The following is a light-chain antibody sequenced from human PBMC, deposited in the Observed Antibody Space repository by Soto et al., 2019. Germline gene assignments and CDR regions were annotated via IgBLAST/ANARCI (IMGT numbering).Light chain of an antibody. J-gene: IGLJ1*01. CDR1: RSNIGSNT. Sequence: QSVLTQPPSASGTPGQRVTISCSGSRSNIGSNTVNWYQQLPGSAHKLLIYSNNQRPSGVPDRFSGSKSGTSDSLAISGLQSEDEADYYCAAWDDSLNGFYVLGTGTKLTVL. CDR2: SNN. CDR3: AAWDDSLNGFYV. V-gene: IGLV1-44*01.